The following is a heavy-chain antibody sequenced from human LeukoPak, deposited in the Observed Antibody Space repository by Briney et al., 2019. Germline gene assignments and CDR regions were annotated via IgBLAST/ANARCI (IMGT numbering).Heavy chain of an antibody. V-gene: IGHV4-34*01. CDR3: ARIDTRIAVADL. CDR1: GGSFSGYY. Sequence: PSETLSLTCAVYGGSFSGYYWSWIRQPPGKGLEWIGEINHSGSTNYNPSLKSRVTISVDTSKNQFSLKLSSVTAADTAVYYCARIDTRIAVADLWGQGTLVTVSS. J-gene: IGHJ4*02. CDR2: INHSGST. D-gene: IGHD6-19*01.